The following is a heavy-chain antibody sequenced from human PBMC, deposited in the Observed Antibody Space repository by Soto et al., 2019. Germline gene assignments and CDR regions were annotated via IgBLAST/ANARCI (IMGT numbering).Heavy chain of an antibody. V-gene: IGHV3-30*03. J-gene: IGHJ6*02. D-gene: IGHD2-2*01. CDR2: ISYDGTIT. Sequence: AGSMGLSRAASGFTIRNYGMDWVRQNPGKGLEWVAVISYDGTITYYADSVKGRFTISRDNSKNTLYLQMNSLRTEDTAVYYCATTRVGPCSSSICFSGIFDGMDVWGQGTTVTVSS. CDR1: GFTIRNYG. CDR3: ATTRVGPCSSSICFSGIFDGMDV.